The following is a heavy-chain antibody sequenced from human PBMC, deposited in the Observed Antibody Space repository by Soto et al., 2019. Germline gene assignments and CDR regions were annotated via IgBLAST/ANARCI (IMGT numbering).Heavy chain of an antibody. CDR3: ARGSPLTPLWFGEPTEYFDY. Sequence: GGSLRLSCAASGFPVSSNYMSWVRQAPGKGLDWVSVIYSGGSTYYADSVKGRFTISRHNSKNTLYLQMNSLRAEDTAVYYCARGSPLTPLWFGEPTEYFDYWGQGTLVTVSS. CDR1: GFPVSSNY. D-gene: IGHD3-10*01. CDR2: IYSGGST. J-gene: IGHJ4*02. V-gene: IGHV3-53*04.